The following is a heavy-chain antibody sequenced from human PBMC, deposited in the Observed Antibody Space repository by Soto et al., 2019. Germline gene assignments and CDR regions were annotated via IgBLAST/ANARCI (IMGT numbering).Heavy chain of an antibody. CDR3: AKRMYYYDSSGYRLFDC. V-gene: IGHV3-23*01. Sequence: PGGSLRLSCAASGLTFRNYAMNWVRQAPGKGLEWVSGISVSGGSTYYADSVKGRFTVYRDNSKNTVFLQMNSLRAEDTAVYFCAKRMYYYDSSGYRLFDCWGQGTLATVSS. J-gene: IGHJ4*02. CDR2: ISVSGGST. CDR1: GLTFRNYA. D-gene: IGHD3-22*01.